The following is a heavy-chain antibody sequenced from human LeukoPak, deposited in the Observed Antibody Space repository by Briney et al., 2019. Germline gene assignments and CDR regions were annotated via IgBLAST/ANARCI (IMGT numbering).Heavy chain of an antibody. D-gene: IGHD1-26*01. CDR3: ATDRNSGKYYDY. V-gene: IGHV3-33*08. J-gene: IGHJ4*02. CDR2: IYYDGSNQ. Sequence: PGGSLRLFCAASGFTFSSYWMSWVRQAPGKGLEWVAVIYYDGSNQYYADSVKGRFTVSRDNAKNTLYLQMDSLRAEDTAVYYCATDRNSGKYYDYWGQGTLVTVSS. CDR1: GFTFSSYW.